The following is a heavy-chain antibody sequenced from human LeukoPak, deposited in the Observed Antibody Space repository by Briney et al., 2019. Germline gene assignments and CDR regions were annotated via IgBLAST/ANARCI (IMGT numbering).Heavy chain of an antibody. CDR3: ARSGPPAGRPDAFDI. V-gene: IGHV4-39*07. D-gene: IGHD2-2*01. CDR1: GGSISTSSYH. CDR2: IYYSGKT. J-gene: IGHJ3*02. Sequence: SETLSLTCTISGGSISTSSYHWGWFRQPPGKALECIGTIYYSGKTYYNSSLNSRVTISPHTSKNQFSLKLSSVTAADTAVYYCARSGPPAGRPDAFDIWGQGTMATVSS.